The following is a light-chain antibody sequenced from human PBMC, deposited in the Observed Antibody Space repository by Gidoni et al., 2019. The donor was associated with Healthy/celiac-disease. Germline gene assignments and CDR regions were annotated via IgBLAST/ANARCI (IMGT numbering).Light chain of an antibody. J-gene: IGKJ3*01. V-gene: IGKV3-11*01. CDR3: QQRSNWLWET. CDR1: QGVSSY. Sequence: DIVLPQSPATLSLSPGERATLSCRASQGVSSYLAWYHQKPGQAPRLLIYDASNRATGIPARFSGSGSGTDLTLTISSLEPEDFAVYYCQQRSNWLWETFGPGTKVDIK. CDR2: DAS.